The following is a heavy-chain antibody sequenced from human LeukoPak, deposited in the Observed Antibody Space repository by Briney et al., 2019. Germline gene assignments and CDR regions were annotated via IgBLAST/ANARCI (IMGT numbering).Heavy chain of an antibody. V-gene: IGHV4-61*02. CDR2: IYTSGST. CDR3: ARGRSQQLAHY. J-gene: IGHJ4*02. CDR1: GGSISSGSYY. D-gene: IGHD6-13*01. Sequence: PSQTLSLTCTVSGGSISSGSYYWSWIRQPAGKGLEWIGRIYTSGSTNYNPSLKSRVTISVDTSKNQFSLKLSSVTAADTAVYYCARGRSQQLAHYWGQGTLVTVSS.